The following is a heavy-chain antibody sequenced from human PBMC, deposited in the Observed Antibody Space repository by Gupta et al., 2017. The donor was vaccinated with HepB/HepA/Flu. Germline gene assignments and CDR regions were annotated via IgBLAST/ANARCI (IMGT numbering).Heavy chain of an antibody. CDR1: GYSFTNYW. J-gene: IGHJ4*02. CDR2: IYPGDSDT. Sequence: EVQLVQSGAEVKKPGESLKISCKGSGYSFTNYWIGWVRQMPGKGLEWMAMIYPGDSDTRYSPSFQGQVTISADKSISTTYLQWSKLKDWDTAMYYCARPRTAAPGSDFDYCGQGTLVTVS. D-gene: IGHD6-13*01. V-gene: IGHV5-51*01. CDR3: ARPRTAAPGSDFDY.